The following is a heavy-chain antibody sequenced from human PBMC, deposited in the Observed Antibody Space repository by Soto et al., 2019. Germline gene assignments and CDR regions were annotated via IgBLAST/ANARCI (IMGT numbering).Heavy chain of an antibody. CDR2: IWYDGSNK. V-gene: IGHV3-33*08. CDR3: ARDLSSWYFYYYGMDV. D-gene: IGHD6-13*01. J-gene: IGHJ6*02. CDR1: GFTFSSYS. Sequence: VQLVESGGGLVKPGGSLRLSCAASGFTFSSYSMHWVRQAPGKGLEWVAVIWYDGSNKYYADSVKGRFTISRDNSKNTLYLQMNSLRAEDTAVYYCARDLSSWYFYYYGMDVWGQGTTVTVSS.